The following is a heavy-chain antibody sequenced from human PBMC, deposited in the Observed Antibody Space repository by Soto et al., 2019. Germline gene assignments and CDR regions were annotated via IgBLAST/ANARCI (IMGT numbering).Heavy chain of an antibody. D-gene: IGHD4-17*01. CDR1: GFTFSSYA. V-gene: IGHV3-30-3*01. CDR2: ISYDGSNK. Sequence: GGSLRLSCAASGFTFSSYAMHWVRQAPGKGLEWVAVISYDGSNKYYADSVKGRFTISRDNSKNTLYLQMNRLRAEETAVYYWARGSSDYGDYPAAFVYWGQGTLVTVSS. CDR3: ARGSSDYGDYPAAFVY. J-gene: IGHJ4*02.